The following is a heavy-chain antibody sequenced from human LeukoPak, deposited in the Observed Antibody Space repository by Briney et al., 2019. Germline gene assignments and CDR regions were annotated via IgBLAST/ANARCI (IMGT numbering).Heavy chain of an antibody. V-gene: IGHV3-48*01. CDR3: ARDRYDYVWGSYRYTFDY. Sequence: GGSLRLSCAASGFTFSSYSMNWVRQAPGKGLEWVSYISSSSSTIYYADSVKGRFTISRDNAKNSLYLRMNSLRAEDTAVYYCARDRYDYVWGSYRYTFDYWGQGTLVTVSS. D-gene: IGHD3-16*02. J-gene: IGHJ4*02. CDR2: ISSSSSTI. CDR1: GFTFSSYS.